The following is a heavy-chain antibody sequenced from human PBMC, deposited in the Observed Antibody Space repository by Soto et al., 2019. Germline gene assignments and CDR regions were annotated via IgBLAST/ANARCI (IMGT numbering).Heavy chain of an antibody. CDR3: ARGVPGY. CDR1: GGSFSGYF. J-gene: IGHJ4*02. D-gene: IGHD6-6*01. V-gene: IGHV4-34*01. CDR2: IDHSGSA. Sequence: QVQLQQWGAGLLKPSETLSLTCAVYGGSFSGYFWSWVRQSPGKGLEWIGNIDHSGSANYNPSLKSRVTISVDTSKNQFSLNLNSVTDADTAVYYCARGVPGYWGQGTLVTVSS.